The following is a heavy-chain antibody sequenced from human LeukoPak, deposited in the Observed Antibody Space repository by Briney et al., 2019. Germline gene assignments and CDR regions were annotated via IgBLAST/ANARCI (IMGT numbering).Heavy chain of an antibody. CDR1: GFTFSTYA. Sequence: GSLRLSCAASGFTFSTYAMSWVRQAPGKGLEWVSAISGSGGSTYYADSVKGRFTISRDNSKNALYLQMNSLRAEDTAVYYCARDISPQLVVDYWGQGTLVTVSS. D-gene: IGHD1-1*01. V-gene: IGHV3-23*01. J-gene: IGHJ4*02. CDR3: ARDISPQLVVDY. CDR2: ISGSGGST.